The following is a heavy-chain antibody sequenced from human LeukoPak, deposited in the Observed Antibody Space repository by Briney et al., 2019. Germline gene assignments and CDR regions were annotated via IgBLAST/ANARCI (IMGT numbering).Heavy chain of an antibody. Sequence: SETLSLTCAVYGGSFSGYYWSWIRQPPGKGLEWIGEINHSGSTNYNPSLKSRVTISVDTSKNQFSLKLSSVTAADTAVYYCARESVAGTLWGYYYYYMDVRGKGTTVTVSS. D-gene: IGHD6-19*01. CDR3: ARESVAGTLWGYYYYYMDV. J-gene: IGHJ6*03. CDR1: GGSFSGYY. V-gene: IGHV4-34*01. CDR2: INHSGST.